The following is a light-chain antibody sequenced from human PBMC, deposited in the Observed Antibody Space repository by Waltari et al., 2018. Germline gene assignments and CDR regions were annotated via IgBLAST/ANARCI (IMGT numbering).Light chain of an antibody. CDR3: QNYDRVPWT. V-gene: IGKV1-27*01. CDR2: ASS. J-gene: IGKJ1*01. Sequence: DIQMTQSPSSLSASVGDRFTIAFRSSQDISNSLAWYQQLPGKVPKLLISASSALQSGVPSRFSGSGSGSDFTLTINNLQTEDFATYYCQNYDRVPWTFGPGTKVDVK. CDR1: QDISNS.